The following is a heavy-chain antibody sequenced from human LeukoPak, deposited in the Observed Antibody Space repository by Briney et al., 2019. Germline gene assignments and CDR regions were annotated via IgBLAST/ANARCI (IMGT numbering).Heavy chain of an antibody. Sequence: SETLSLTCTVSGGSISSSGYYWGWIRQPPGKGLEWIGEINHSGSTNYNPSLKSRVTISVDTSKNQFSLKLSSVTAADTAVYYCARLYRSSSYGAGIDYWGQGTLVTVSS. CDR2: INHSGST. CDR1: GGSISSSGYY. V-gene: IGHV4-39*07. CDR3: ARLYRSSSYGAGIDY. J-gene: IGHJ4*02. D-gene: IGHD6-6*01.